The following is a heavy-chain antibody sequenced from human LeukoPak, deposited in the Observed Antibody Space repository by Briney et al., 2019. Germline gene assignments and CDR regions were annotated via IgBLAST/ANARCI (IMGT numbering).Heavy chain of an antibody. CDR2: TYFRSEWHT. CDR3: ASGWALS. D-gene: IGHD1-26*01. J-gene: IGHJ5*02. CDR1: GDSVSNKNCA. Sequence: SQTLSLTCDVSGDSVSNKNCAWNWIRQSPSRGLEWLGRTYFRSEWHTDYAVSVKGRIAITADTSKNQFSLQLASVTPEDTAVYYCASGWALSWGQGSLVTVSS. V-gene: IGHV6-1*01.